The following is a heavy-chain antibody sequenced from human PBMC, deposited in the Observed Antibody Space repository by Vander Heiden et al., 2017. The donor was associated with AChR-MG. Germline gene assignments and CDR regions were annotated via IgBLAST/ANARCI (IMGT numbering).Heavy chain of an antibody. V-gene: IGHV1-46*03. D-gene: IGHD3-3*01. CDR1: GYTFTSYY. CDR2: INPSGGST. J-gene: IGHJ6*02. CDR3: ARASPSYDFWSRSYYYYGMDV. Sequence: QVQLVQSGAEVKKPGASVKVSCKASGYTFTSYYMHWVRQAPGQGLEWMGIINPSGGSTSYAQKFQGRVTMTRDTSTSTVYMELSSLRSEDTAVYYCARASPSYDFWSRSYYYYGMDVWGQGTTVTVSS.